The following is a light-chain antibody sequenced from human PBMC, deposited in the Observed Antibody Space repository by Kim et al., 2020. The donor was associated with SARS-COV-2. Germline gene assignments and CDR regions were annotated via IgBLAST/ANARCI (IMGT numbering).Light chain of an antibody. CDR2: AAS. CDR3: QQSYNTPPT. J-gene: IGKJ1*01. V-gene: IGKV1-39*01. Sequence: DIQMTQSPSSLSASVGDRVTITCRASQSISSYLNWYQQKPGKAPNLLIYAASTLQRGVPSRFSGSGSGTEFTLIISSLQPEDFATYHCQQSYNTPPTFGQGTKVDIK. CDR1: QSISSY.